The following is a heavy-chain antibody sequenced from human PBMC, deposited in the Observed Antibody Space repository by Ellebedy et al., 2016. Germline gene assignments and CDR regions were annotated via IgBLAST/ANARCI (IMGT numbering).Heavy chain of an antibody. J-gene: IGHJ6*03. CDR2: IDHSGCT. V-gene: IGHV4-59*01. CDR3: ARAYGNYAQYYNYYMDV. Sequence: SEALSLTCTVSGDSITTNYWNWVRQPPGTGPEWIGYIDHSGCTNSNPSLKSRVTISIDTSKNQFSLKLSSVTSADTAVYYCARAYGNYAQYYNYYMDVWGKGTTVTVSS. D-gene: IGHD4-11*01. CDR1: GDSITTNY.